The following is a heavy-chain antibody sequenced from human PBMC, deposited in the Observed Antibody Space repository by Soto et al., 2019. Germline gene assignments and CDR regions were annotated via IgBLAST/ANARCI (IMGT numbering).Heavy chain of an antibody. Sequence: GGSLRLSCAASGFTFSTYSMNWVRQAPGKGLEWVSYISSGSSTIYYADSVKGRFTISRDNAKDSLYLQMDSLRAEDTAVYYATRSAYMDVWGTGTTVTVSS. V-gene: IGHV3-48*01. CDR2: ISSGSSTI. J-gene: IGHJ6*03. CDR3: TRSAYMDV. D-gene: IGHD2-2*01. CDR1: GFTFSTYS.